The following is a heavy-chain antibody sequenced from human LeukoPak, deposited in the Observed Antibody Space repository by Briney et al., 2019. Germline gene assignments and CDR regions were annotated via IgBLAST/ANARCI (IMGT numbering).Heavy chain of an antibody. V-gene: IGHV4-39*01. D-gene: IGHD1-26*01. J-gene: IGHJ4*02. CDR1: GGAISSSSYY. CDR2: LYYSGGT. CDR3: VRHSGRDLANFDY. Sequence: SETLSLTCTVSGGAISSSSYYWGWIRQPPGKGLEGIGSLYYSGGTYYNPSPKPRVTISVESPKNHFSLNVRSVTAAHTRVYYCVRHSGRDLANFDYWGQGTLVTVSS.